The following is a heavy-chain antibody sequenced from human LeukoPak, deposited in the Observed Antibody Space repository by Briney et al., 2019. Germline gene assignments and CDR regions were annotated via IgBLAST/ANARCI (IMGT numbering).Heavy chain of an antibody. CDR2: ISASNGNT. CDR3: ARDGRPGEDWFDP. V-gene: IGHV1-18*01. Sequence: GASVKVSCKASGYTFTSYGIRWVRQAPGQGLEWMGFISASNGNTTYAQTLQGRVTMTTDTSTSTAYMELRSLRSDDTAVYYCARDGRPGEDWFDPWGQGTLVTVSP. J-gene: IGHJ5*02. D-gene: IGHD4-17*01. CDR1: GYTFTSYG.